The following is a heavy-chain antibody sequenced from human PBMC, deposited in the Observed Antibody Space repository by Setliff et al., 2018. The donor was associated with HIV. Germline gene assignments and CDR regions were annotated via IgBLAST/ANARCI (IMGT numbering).Heavy chain of an antibody. CDR2: VHSTGTT. CDR3: ASARITMTGGRLEPYAFDR. Sequence: SETLSLTCTVSGGSFSTYCWSWIRQPAGEGLEYIGRVHSTGTTIYNPSLKSRVTMSVDTSKNQLSLKLRSVTAADTAVYYCASARITMTGGRLEPYAFDRWGQGTKVTVSS. J-gene: IGHJ3*01. CDR1: GGSFSTYC. D-gene: IGHD3-22*01. V-gene: IGHV4-4*07.